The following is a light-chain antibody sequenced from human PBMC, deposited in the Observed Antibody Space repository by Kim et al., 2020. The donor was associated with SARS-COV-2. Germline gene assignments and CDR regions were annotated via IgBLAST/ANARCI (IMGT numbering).Light chain of an antibody. CDR1: SSDVGGYNH. Sequence: QSALTQPPSASGTPGQSVTLSCTGTSSDVGGYNHISWYQQHPGKVPKIMIDEVSKRPSGVHDRFSGSKSGKAASLTVWGLQADDEADYCCSSYAGRNNLVFGGGTQLTVL. V-gene: IGLV2-8*01. CDR3: SSYAGRNNLV. CDR2: EVS. J-gene: IGLJ3*02.